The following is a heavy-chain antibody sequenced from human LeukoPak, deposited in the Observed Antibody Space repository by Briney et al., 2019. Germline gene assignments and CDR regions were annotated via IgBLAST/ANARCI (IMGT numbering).Heavy chain of an antibody. Sequence: GASVKVSCKASGYTFTSYGISWVRQAPGQGLEWMGWISAYNGNTNYAQKLQGRVTMTTDTSTSTAYMELRSLRSDDTAVYYCARVGVLWFGRPMKFDYWGQGTLVTVSS. D-gene: IGHD3-10*01. CDR3: ARVGVLWFGRPMKFDY. CDR2: ISAYNGNT. J-gene: IGHJ4*02. V-gene: IGHV1-18*01. CDR1: GYTFTSYG.